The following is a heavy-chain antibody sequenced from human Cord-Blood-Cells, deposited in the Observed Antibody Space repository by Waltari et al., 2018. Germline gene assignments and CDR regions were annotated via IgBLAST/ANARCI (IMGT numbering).Heavy chain of an antibody. D-gene: IGHD3-10*01. CDR2: IYYRCST. CDR3: AGQGSGSYYEDY. CDR1: GGSISSGGYY. Sequence: QVQLQESGPGLVKPSQTLSLTCTVSGGSISSGGYYWSWIRQHPGKGLEWIGYIYYRCSTYYNPSLKSRVTISVDTSKNQFSLKLSSVTAADTAVYYCAGQGSGSYYEDYWGQGTLVTVSS. V-gene: IGHV4-31*03. J-gene: IGHJ4*02.